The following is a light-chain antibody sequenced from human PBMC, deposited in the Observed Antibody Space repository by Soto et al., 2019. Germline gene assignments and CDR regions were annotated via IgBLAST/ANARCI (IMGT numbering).Light chain of an antibody. Sequence: QSALTQPPSASGSPGQSVTISCTGTISDVGGFNYVSWYQQHPGKAPKLLIYEVTKRPSGVPDRFSGSKSGTSASLAITRLQAEDEADYYCQSYDSSLSGSGVFGTGTKVTVL. V-gene: IGLV2-8*01. CDR2: EVT. CDR1: ISDVGGFNY. J-gene: IGLJ1*01. CDR3: QSYDSSLSGSGV.